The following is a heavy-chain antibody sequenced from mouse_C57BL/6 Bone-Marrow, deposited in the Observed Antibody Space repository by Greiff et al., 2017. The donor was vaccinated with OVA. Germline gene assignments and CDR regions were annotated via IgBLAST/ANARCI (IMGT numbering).Heavy chain of an antibody. Sequence: EVQRVESGGGLVQPGGSLKLSCAASGFTFSDYYMYWVRQTPEKRLEWVAYISNGGGSTYYPDTVKGRFTISRDNAKNTLYLQMSRLKSEDTAMYYCARRFSSPYWYFDVWGTGTTVTVSS. D-gene: IGHD1-1*01. V-gene: IGHV5-12*01. CDR2: ISNGGGST. CDR3: ARRFSSPYWYFDV. CDR1: GFTFSDYY. J-gene: IGHJ1*03.